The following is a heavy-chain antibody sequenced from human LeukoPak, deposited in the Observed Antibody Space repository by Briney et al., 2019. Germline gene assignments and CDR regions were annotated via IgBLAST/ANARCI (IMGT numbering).Heavy chain of an antibody. J-gene: IGHJ4*02. CDR2: IIPIFGTA. V-gene: IGHV1-69*05. CDR3: AREVAAARFDY. Sequence: ASVKVSCKASGGTFSSYAISWVRQAPGQGLEWMGRIIPIFGTANYAQKFQGRVTITTDESTSTAYMELSSLRSEDTAVYYCAREVAAARFDYWDQGTLVTVSS. CDR1: GGTFSSYA. D-gene: IGHD6-13*01.